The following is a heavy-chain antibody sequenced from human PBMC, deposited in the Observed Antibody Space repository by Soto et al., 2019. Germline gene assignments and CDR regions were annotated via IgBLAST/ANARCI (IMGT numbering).Heavy chain of an antibody. CDR1: GGSINSYY. V-gene: IGHV4-59*01. J-gene: IGHJ4*02. Sequence: SETLSLTGTVSGGSINSYYWSWIRQPPGKALEWIAYVYDSGSTNYNPALRSRLTMSVDTSKNQFSLNLNSVTAADTAVYFCARGYSSNWFRLDYWGQGIPVTVSS. CDR3: ARGYSSNWFRLDY. D-gene: IGHD6-13*01. CDR2: VYDSGST.